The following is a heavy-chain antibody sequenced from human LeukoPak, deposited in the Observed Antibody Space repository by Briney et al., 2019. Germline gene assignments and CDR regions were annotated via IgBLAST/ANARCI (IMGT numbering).Heavy chain of an antibody. CDR2: INPSGGST. D-gene: IGHD3-3*01. Sequence: ASVKVSCKASGGTFTSYYMHWVRQAPGQGLEWMGIINPSGGSTSYAQKFQGRVTMTRDTSTSTVYMELSSLRSEDTAVYYCARLRAAGDFWSGYYDNWFDPWGQGTLVTVSS. CDR1: GGTFTSYY. CDR3: ARLRAAGDFWSGYYDNWFDP. J-gene: IGHJ5*02. V-gene: IGHV1-46*01.